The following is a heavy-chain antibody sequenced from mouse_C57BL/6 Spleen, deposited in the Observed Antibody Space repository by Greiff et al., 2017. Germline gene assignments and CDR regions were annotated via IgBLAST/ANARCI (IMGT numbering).Heavy chain of an antibody. CDR2: ISYDGSN. D-gene: IGHD1-1*01. CDR1: GYSITSGYY. V-gene: IGHV3-6*01. J-gene: IGHJ1*03. Sequence: EVKLQESGPGLVKPSQSLSLTCSVTGYSITSGYYWNWIRQFPGNKLEWMGYISYDGSNNYNPSLKNRISITRDTSKNQFFLKLNSVTTEDTATYYCAREGTTEWYFDVWGTGTTVTVSS. CDR3: AREGTTEWYFDV.